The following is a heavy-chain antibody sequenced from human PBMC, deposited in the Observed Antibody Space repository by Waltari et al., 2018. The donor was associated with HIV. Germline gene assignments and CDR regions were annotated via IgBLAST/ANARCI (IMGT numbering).Heavy chain of an antibody. CDR1: GFSFRTYW. Sequence: EVQLVESGGGLVRPGLSLRLSCAASGFSFRTYWMHWVRQVPGKGPVWVSRIDQDGSSISYADSVKGRFTISRDNARNILYLQMNSLRVEDTAVYYCARMTSPYFIDYWGLGTLVTVSS. CDR2: IDQDGSSI. D-gene: IGHD2-21*02. J-gene: IGHJ4*02. CDR3: ARMTSPYFIDY. V-gene: IGHV3-74*01.